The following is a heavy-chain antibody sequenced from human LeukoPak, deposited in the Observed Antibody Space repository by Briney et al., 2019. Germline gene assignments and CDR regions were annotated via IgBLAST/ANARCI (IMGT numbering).Heavy chain of an antibody. Sequence: PGGSLRLSCAASGFTFSNYAMSWVRQAPGKGLEWVSTLSIIGGTPYYADSVKGRFTISRDNAKNSLYLQMNSLRAEDTAVYYCARYGRYSDYWGQGTLVTVSS. CDR1: GFTFSNYA. J-gene: IGHJ4*02. CDR2: LSIIGGTP. V-gene: IGHV3-23*01. CDR3: ARYGRYSDY. D-gene: IGHD3-9*01.